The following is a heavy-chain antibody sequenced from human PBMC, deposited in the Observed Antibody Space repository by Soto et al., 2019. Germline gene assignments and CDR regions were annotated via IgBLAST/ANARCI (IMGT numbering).Heavy chain of an antibody. Sequence: GGSLRLSCAASGFTFSSYAMSWVRQAPGKGLEWVSAISGSGGSTYYADSVKGRFTIARDKSKSTLYLQMNSLRAEDTAVYYCAKVSRIVPAASNGYWRQGTMVTVSS. V-gene: IGHV3-23*01. J-gene: IGHJ4*02. D-gene: IGHD2-2*01. CDR2: ISGSGGST. CDR1: GFTFSSYA. CDR3: AKVSRIVPAASNGY.